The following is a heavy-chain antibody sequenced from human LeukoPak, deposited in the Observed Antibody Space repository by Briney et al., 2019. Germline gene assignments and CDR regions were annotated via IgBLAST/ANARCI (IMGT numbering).Heavy chain of an antibody. Sequence: SETLSLTCAVYGGSFSGYYWSWIRQPPGKGLEWIGEINHSGSTNYNPSLKSRVTISVDTSKNQFSLKLSSVTAADTAVYYCARDSFGELQIDYWGQGTLVTVSS. D-gene: IGHD3-10*01. CDR1: GGSFSGYY. CDR3: ARDSFGELQIDY. V-gene: IGHV4-34*01. J-gene: IGHJ4*02. CDR2: INHSGST.